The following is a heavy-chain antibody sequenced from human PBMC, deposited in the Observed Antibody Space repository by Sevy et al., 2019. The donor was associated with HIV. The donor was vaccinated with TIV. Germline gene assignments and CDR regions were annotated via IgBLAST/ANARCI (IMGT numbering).Heavy chain of an antibody. CDR3: ARGPYTAMVGQGAFDI. Sequence: ASVKVSCKASGGTFSSYAISWVRQAPGQGLEWMGRIIPILGIANYAQKFQGRVTITADKSTSTAYMELSSLRSEDTAVYYCARGPYTAMVGQGAFDIWGQGTMVTVSS. CDR2: IIPILGIA. CDR1: GGTFSSYA. D-gene: IGHD5-18*01. J-gene: IGHJ3*02. V-gene: IGHV1-69*04.